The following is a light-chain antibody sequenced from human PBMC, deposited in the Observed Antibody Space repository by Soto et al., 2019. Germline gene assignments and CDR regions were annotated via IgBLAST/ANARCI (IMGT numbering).Light chain of an antibody. CDR3: QHYGSSWT. Sequence: EIVLTQSPGTLSLSPGERATLSCRASQSVSSSYLAWYQQKPGQAPRLLIYGASSRATGIPDRFSGSGSGTDFTLTISRLEPEDFAVYNCQHYGSSWTFGQGTKV. CDR2: GAS. CDR1: QSVSSSY. J-gene: IGKJ1*01. V-gene: IGKV3-20*01.